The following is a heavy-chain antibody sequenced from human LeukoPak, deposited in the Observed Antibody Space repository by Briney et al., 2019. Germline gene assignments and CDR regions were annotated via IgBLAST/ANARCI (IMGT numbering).Heavy chain of an antibody. CDR2: ISSSSSTI. D-gene: IGHD3-22*01. Sequence: GGSLRLSCAASGFTFSSYSMNWVRQAPGKGLEWVSYISSSSSTIYYADSVKGRFTISRDNSKNTLYLQMNSLRAEDTAVYYCAETYYYDSSGYRRAEYFQHWGQGTLVTVSS. CDR3: AETYYYDSSGYRRAEYFQH. CDR1: GFTFSSYS. J-gene: IGHJ1*01. V-gene: IGHV3-48*01.